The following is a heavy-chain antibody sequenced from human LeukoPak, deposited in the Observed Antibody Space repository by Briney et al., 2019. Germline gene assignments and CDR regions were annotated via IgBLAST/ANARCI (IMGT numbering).Heavy chain of an antibody. CDR3: ARHPYYYGSGSYYNPINWFDP. CDR1: RYSFTSYW. D-gene: IGHD3-10*01. Sequence: GESLKISCKGSRYSFTSYWIGWVRQMPGKGLEWMGIIYPGDSDTRYSPSFQGQVTISADKSISTAYLQWSSLKASDTAMYYCARHPYYYGSGSYYNPINWFDPWGQGTLVTVSS. V-gene: IGHV5-51*01. CDR2: IYPGDSDT. J-gene: IGHJ5*02.